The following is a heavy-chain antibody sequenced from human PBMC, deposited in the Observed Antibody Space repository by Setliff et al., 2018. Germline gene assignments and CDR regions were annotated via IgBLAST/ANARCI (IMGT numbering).Heavy chain of an antibody. V-gene: IGHV4-34*01. CDR3: TVYNTGSSKDHY. D-gene: IGHD5-12*01. CDR1: GGSISSYY. J-gene: IGHJ4*02. Sequence: PSETLSLTCTVSGGSISSYYWSWIRQPPGKGLEWIGEINHSGSTNYNPSLKSRVTISVDTSKNQFSLELSSVTAADTALYYCTVYNTGSSKDHYWGQGTPVTVSS. CDR2: INHSGST.